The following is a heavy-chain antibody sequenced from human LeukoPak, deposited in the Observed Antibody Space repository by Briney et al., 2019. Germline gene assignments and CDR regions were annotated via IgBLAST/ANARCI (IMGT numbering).Heavy chain of an antibody. CDR1: GFTFSSYS. J-gene: IGHJ4*02. D-gene: IGHD4-17*01. CDR2: ISSGTSYI. CDR3: ARTEDGWFDY. V-gene: IGHV3-21*04. Sequence: GGSLRLSCAASGFTFSSYSMNWVRQAPGKGLEWVSSISSGTSYIYYADSVKGRFAISRDNSKNTLYLQMNSLRAEDTAVYYCARTEDGWFDYWGQGTLVTVSS.